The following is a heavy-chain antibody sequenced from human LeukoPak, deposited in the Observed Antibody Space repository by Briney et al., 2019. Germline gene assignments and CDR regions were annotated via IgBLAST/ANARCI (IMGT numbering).Heavy chain of an antibody. CDR2: ISRGGDTI. CDR3: ARVFGSDDHFDY. D-gene: IGHD3-10*02. Sequence: GGSLRLSCAASVFTPTSYSMNWVRQAPGKGLEWVSYISRGGDTIYYADSVKGRFTISRDNAQNSLYLQMNSLRDEDTAVYYCARVFGSDDHFDYWGQGTLVTVSS. CDR1: VFTPTSYS. V-gene: IGHV3-48*02. J-gene: IGHJ4*02.